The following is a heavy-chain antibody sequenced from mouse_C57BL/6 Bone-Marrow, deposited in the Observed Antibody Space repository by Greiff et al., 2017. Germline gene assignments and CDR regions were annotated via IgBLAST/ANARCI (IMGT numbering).Heavy chain of an antibody. CDR3: ARPAFYYAWFAY. V-gene: IGHV1-76*01. CDR1: GYTFTDYY. D-gene: IGHD1-1*01. Sequence: QVQLQQSGAELVRPGASVKLSCKASGYTFTDYYINWVKQRPGQGLEWIARIYPGSGNTYYNEKFKGKATLTAEKSSSTAYMQLSSLTSEDSAFYFCARPAFYYAWFAYWGQGTLVPVSA. J-gene: IGHJ3*01. CDR2: IYPGSGNT.